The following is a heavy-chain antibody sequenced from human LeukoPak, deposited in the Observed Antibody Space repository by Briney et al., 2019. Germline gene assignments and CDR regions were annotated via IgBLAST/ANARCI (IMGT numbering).Heavy chain of an antibody. J-gene: IGHJ4*02. CDR2: IYYTGNT. V-gene: IGHV4-39*02. CDR3: TREFTSTSGD. CDR1: GDSVSSLSHH. D-gene: IGHD1-1*01. Sequence: SETLSLTCTVSGDSVSSLSHHWAWIRQPPGKGLEWTASIYYTGNTYYNPSLKSRLSISIDASKNYFSLKLSSVTAADTAVYFCTREFTSTSGDWGQGTLVTVSS.